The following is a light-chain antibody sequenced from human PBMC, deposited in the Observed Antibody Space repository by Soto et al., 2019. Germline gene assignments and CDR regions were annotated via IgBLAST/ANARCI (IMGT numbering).Light chain of an antibody. V-gene: IGKV1-9*01. CDR1: QGIAGY. J-gene: IGKJ5*01. CDR2: GAS. Sequence: DIQLTQSPSFLSASVGDRVTITCRASQGIAGYLAWYQQKPGKAPNLLIYGASTLQSGVPSRFSGSGSGTEFTLTISSLQPEDFATYYCQHVNSYPVIAFGQGTRLEIK. CDR3: QHVNSYPVIA.